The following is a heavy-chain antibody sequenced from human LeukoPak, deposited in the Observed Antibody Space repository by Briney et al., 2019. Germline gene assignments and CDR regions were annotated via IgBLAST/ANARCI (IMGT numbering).Heavy chain of an antibody. CDR2: ISAYNGNT. J-gene: IGHJ5*02. CDR3: VRGGYDFWSGRNRVFDP. Sequence: ASVKVSCKASGYTFTSYGISWVRQAPGQGLEWMGWISAYNGNTNYAQKLQGRVTMTTDTSTSTAYMELRSLRSDDTAVYYCVRGGYDFWSGRNRVFDPWGQGTLVTVSS. CDR1: GYTFTSYG. V-gene: IGHV1-18*01. D-gene: IGHD3-3*01.